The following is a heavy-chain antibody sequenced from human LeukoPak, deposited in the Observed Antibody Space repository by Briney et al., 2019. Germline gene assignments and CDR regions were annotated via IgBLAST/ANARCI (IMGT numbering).Heavy chain of an antibody. V-gene: IGHV4-59*01. CDR1: GGSISSYY. J-gene: IGHJ4*02. D-gene: IGHD2-15*01. CDR2: IYYSGST. CDR3: ARTDCSGGSCYFDY. Sequence: PSETLSLTCTVSGGSISSYYWSWIRQPPGKGLEWIGYIYYSGSTNYNPSLKSRVTISVDTSKNQFSLKLSSVTAADTAVYYCARTDCSGGSCYFDYWGQGTLVTVSS.